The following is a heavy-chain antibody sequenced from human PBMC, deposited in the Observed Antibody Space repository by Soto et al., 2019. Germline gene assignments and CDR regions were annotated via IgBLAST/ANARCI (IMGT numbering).Heavy chain of an antibody. CDR1: GGSISSYY. Sequence: SETLSLTCTVSGGSISSYYWSWIRQPPGKGLEWAASIHYSGSTFYNPSLKSRVVISVDTSKNQFSLKLNSVTAADAAVYYCATFRGMTTATTERSFDYWGQGTLVTVSS. J-gene: IGHJ4*02. CDR3: ATFRGMTTATTERSFDY. CDR2: IHYSGST. D-gene: IGHD4-17*01. V-gene: IGHV4-59*05.